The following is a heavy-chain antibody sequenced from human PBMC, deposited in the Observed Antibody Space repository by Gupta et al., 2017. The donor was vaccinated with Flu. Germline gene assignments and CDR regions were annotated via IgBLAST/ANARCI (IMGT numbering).Heavy chain of an antibody. CDR1: GYSISSGYY. Sequence: QVQLQESGPGLVKPSETLSLTCAVSGYSISSGYYWGWLRQPPGKGLEWIGSIYHSGSTYYNPSLKSRVTISVDTSKNQFSMKLSSVTAADTAVYYCARDVEMATTGDYWGQGTLVTVSS. V-gene: IGHV4-38-2*02. CDR2: IYHSGST. J-gene: IGHJ4*02. CDR3: ARDVEMATTGDY. D-gene: IGHD5-12*01.